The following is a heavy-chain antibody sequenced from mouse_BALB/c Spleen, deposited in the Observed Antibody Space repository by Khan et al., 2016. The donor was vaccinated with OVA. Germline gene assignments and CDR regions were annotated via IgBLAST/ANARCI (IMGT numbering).Heavy chain of an antibody. CDR3: ARNDDYDEDLAY. Sequence: QVQLKQSGPGLVQPSQSLSITCTVSGFSLTTYGVHWVSQSPGKGLEWLGVIWSGGSTDYNAAFISRLSISKDNSKSQVFFKMNSLQANDTAIYCCARNDDYDEDLAYWGQGTLVTVSA. CDR2: IWSGGST. D-gene: IGHD2-4*01. CDR1: GFSLTTYG. J-gene: IGHJ3*01. V-gene: IGHV2-2*02.